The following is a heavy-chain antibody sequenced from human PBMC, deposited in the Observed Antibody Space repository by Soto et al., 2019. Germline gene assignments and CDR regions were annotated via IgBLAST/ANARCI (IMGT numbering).Heavy chain of an antibody. J-gene: IGHJ6*04. CDR1: GFTFSDYG. Sequence: VQLVESGGGVVQPGRSLRLACAASGFTFSDYGMHWARQAPGKGLEWVAIIWYDGSRKYYADSVKGRFTISRDNSKNTLYLQMNSLRVDDTAVYYCMREFDRNGEDVWGKGTTVTVSS. CDR3: MREFDRNGEDV. D-gene: IGHD3-10*01. CDR2: IWYDGSRK. V-gene: IGHV3-33*01.